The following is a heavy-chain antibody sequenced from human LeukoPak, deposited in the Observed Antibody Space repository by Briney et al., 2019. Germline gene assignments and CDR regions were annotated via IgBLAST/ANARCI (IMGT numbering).Heavy chain of an antibody. Sequence: GGSLRLSCAASGFTFSSYGMHRVRQAPGEGLEWVAVIWYDGSNKYYADSVKGRFTISRDNSKNTLYLQMNSLRAEDTAVYYCARDANYGDYSYYFDYWGQGTLVTVSS. V-gene: IGHV3-33*01. J-gene: IGHJ4*02. CDR3: ARDANYGDYSYYFDY. CDR1: GFTFSSYG. D-gene: IGHD4-17*01. CDR2: IWYDGSNK.